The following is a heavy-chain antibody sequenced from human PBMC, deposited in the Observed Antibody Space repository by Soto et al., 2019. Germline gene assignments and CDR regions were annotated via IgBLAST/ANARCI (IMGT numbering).Heavy chain of an antibody. CDR3: VKGSDVARQELDY. Sequence: QVQLVESGGGVVQPGRSLRLSCAASGFTFSNFGMHWGRQAPGKGLEWVAAISSDGSDKYYSDYVKGRFTISRDNSKTTLFLQMNSLRVEDTAVYYCVKGSDVARQELDYWGQGTLVTVSS. V-gene: IGHV3-30*18. CDR1: GFTFSNFG. J-gene: IGHJ4*02. CDR2: ISSDGSDK. D-gene: IGHD3-3*01.